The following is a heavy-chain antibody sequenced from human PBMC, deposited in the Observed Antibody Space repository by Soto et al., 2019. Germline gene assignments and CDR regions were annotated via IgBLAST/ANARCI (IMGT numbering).Heavy chain of an antibody. CDR2: ISSSGSTI. Sequence: PGGSLRLSCAASGFTFSSYSMNWVRQAPGKGLEWVSYISSSGSTIYYADSVKGRFTISRDNAKNSLYLQMNSLRAEDTAVYYCATGGRYCSGGSCYRSFDYWGQGTLVTVSS. CDR3: ATGGRYCSGGSCYRSFDY. CDR1: GFTFSSYS. D-gene: IGHD2-15*01. V-gene: IGHV3-48*04. J-gene: IGHJ4*02.